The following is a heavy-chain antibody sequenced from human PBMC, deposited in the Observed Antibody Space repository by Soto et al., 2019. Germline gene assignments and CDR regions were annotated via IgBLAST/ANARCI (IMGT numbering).Heavy chain of an antibody. CDR2: IYPGDSDT. J-gene: IGHJ4*02. V-gene: IGHV5-51*01. CDR1: GYSFTSYW. D-gene: IGHD5-18*01. CDR3: ARTKATAMGTREYYFDY. Sequence: GESLKISCKGSGYSFTSYWIGWVRQMPGKGLQWMRIIYPGDSDTRYSPSCQGQVTISADKSISTAYLQWSSLKASDTAMYYCARTKATAMGTREYYFDYWGQGTLVTVSS.